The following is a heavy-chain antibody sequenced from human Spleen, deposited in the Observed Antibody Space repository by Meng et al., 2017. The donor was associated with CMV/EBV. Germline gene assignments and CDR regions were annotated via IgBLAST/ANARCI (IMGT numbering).Heavy chain of an antibody. Sequence: SETLSLTCAVYGGSFSGYYWSWIRQPPGKGLEWIGEINHSGSTNYNPSLKSRVTISVDTSKNQFSLKLSSVTAADTAVYYCARAGGIVVVPAAILGNWFDPWGQGSLVTVSS. V-gene: IGHV4-34*01. J-gene: IGHJ5*02. CDR2: INHSGST. CDR1: GGSFSGYY. CDR3: ARAGGIVVVPAAILGNWFDP. D-gene: IGHD2-2*02.